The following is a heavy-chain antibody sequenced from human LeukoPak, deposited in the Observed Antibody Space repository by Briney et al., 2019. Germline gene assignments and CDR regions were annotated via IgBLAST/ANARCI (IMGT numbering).Heavy chain of an antibody. J-gene: IGHJ4*02. Sequence: SETLSLTCTVSGGSISSYYWSWIRQPPGKGLEWIGYIYYSGSTNYNPSLKSRVTISVDTSKNQFSLKLSSVTAADPAAYYCARHGPGTIDYWGQGTLVTVS. CDR3: ARHGPGTIDY. CDR1: GGSISSYY. D-gene: IGHD1-1*01. CDR2: IYYSGST. V-gene: IGHV4-59*01.